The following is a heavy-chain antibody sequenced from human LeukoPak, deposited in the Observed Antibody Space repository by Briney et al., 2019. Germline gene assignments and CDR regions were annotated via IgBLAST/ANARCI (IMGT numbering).Heavy chain of an antibody. Sequence: GGSLRLSCAASVLTFSSYGMHWVRQAPGEGLEWVAVISYDGSNKHYADSVKGRFTISRDNSKNTLYLQMNSLRAEYTAVYYCAKPIRGSLLNFHYWRQRTLVTVSS. CDR2: ISYDGSNK. CDR1: VLTFSSYG. V-gene: IGHV3-30*18. J-gene: IGHJ4*02. CDR3: AKPIRGSLLNFHY.